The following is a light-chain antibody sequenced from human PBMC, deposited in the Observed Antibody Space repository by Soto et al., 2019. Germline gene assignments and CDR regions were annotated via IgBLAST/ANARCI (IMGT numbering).Light chain of an antibody. CDR2: GAS. Sequence: ENELTQSPGTPCLCLEERAALSCGASQSLSNNFLAWYQQKPGQAPRLLISGASSRATGIPDRFSGSGSGTDFTLTITRVEPEDFAVYYCQQYATSPLTFGGGTKVDIK. CDR1: QSLSNNF. J-gene: IGKJ4*01. V-gene: IGKV3-20*01. CDR3: QQYATSPLT.